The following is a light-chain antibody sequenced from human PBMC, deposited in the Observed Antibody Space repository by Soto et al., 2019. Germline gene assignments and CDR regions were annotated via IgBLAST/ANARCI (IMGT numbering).Light chain of an antibody. CDR3: QHYYQWPHHS. V-gene: IGKV3-15*01. CDR2: GAS. CDR1: QGISRT. J-gene: IGKJ4*01. Sequence: EIEMTQSPATLSVSPGERATLSCRASQGISRTLAGYQLKPGQAPRLLVYGASTRATGVPARFSGSGSGTEFTLTISSLQSEDSALYRCQHYYQWPHHSFGGGTKVDIK.